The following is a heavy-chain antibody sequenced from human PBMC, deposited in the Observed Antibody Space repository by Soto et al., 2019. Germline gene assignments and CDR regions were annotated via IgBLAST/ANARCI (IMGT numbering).Heavy chain of an antibody. D-gene: IGHD4-4*01. CDR2: INPGDSDI. V-gene: IGHV5-51*01. Sequence: LKISCKASGYSFTTYWIAWVRQMPGKGLEWMGIINPGDSDIRYSPSFQGQVTISADNSISTAYLQWSSLKASDTAMYYCARHEQLYYYYYGMDVWGQGIAATV. J-gene: IGHJ6*02. CDR3: ARHEQLYYYYYGMDV. CDR1: GYSFTTYW.